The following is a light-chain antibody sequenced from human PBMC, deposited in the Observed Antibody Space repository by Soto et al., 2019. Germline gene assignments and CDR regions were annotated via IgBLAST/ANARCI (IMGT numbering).Light chain of an antibody. CDR2: GVN. J-gene: IGLJ1*01. Sequence: QSALTQPASVSGSPGQSISISCTGTSSDVGAYNFVSWYQQHPDKAPKLLIFGVNNRPSGVSNRFSGSKSGKTASLTISGLRAEDEADYYCTSYTSSSTDVFGTGTKLTVL. V-gene: IGLV2-14*01. CDR1: SSDVGAYNF. CDR3: TSYTSSSTDV.